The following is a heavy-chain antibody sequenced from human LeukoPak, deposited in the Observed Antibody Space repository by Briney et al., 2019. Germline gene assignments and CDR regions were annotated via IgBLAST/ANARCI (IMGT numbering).Heavy chain of an antibody. CDR1: GFTLSSYW. Sequence: PGGSLRLSCAASGFTLSSYWMHWVRQAPGKGLVWVSRINSDGSTTNYADSVKGRFTISRDNAKNTLYLQMNSLRAEDTAVYYCARPLWGVPAATSSAAEYFQHRGQGTLVTVSS. CDR2: INSDGSTT. D-gene: IGHD2-2*01. CDR3: ARPLWGVPAATSSAAEYFQH. V-gene: IGHV3-74*01. J-gene: IGHJ1*01.